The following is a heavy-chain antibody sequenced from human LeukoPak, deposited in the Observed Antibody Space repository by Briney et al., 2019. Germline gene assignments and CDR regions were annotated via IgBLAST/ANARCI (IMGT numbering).Heavy chain of an antibody. CDR2: ISYDGSNK. J-gene: IGHJ2*01. CDR3: AKNRDRGVPTYYYDSSGSSHFDL. Sequence: GGSLRLSCAASGFTFSSYGMHWVRQAPGKGMEWVAVISYDGSNKYYADSVKGRFTIYRDNSKNTLYLQMNSLRAEDTAVYYCAKNRDRGVPTYYYDSSGSSHFDLWGRGTLVTVSS. V-gene: IGHV3-30*18. D-gene: IGHD3-22*01. CDR1: GFTFSSYG.